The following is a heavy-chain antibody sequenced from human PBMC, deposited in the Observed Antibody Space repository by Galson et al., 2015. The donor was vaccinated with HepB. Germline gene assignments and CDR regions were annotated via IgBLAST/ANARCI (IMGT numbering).Heavy chain of an antibody. J-gene: IGHJ3*02. V-gene: IGHV3-9*01. CDR3: AKVQGLDYYDSSGRGAFDI. Sequence: SLRLSCAASGFTFDDYAMHWVRQAPGKGLEWVSGISWNSGSIGYADSVKGRFTISRDNAKNSLYLQMNSLRAEDTALYYCAKVQGLDYYDSSGRGAFDIWGQETMVTVSS. CDR1: GFTFDDYA. D-gene: IGHD3-22*01. CDR2: ISWNSGSI.